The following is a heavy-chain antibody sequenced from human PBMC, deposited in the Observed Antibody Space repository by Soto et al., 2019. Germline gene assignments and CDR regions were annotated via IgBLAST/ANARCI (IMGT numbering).Heavy chain of an antibody. D-gene: IGHD3-9*01. Sequence: QVQLVESGGGVVQPGGSLRLSCAASGFTFSNYGLHWVRQAPGKGPEWVATISHDGSNAHYADSVQGRFTISRDNSKNTLYLQVNSLKTEDTAVYHCGKGREILTGSEPEFDYWGQGTLVTVSS. V-gene: IGHV3-30*18. CDR2: ISHDGSNA. CDR3: GKGREILTGSEPEFDY. J-gene: IGHJ4*02. CDR1: GFTFSNYG.